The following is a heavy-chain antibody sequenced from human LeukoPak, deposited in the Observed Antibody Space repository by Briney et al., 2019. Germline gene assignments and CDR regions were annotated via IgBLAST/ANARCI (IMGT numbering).Heavy chain of an antibody. CDR2: INPNSGGT. V-gene: IGHV1-2*02. Sequence: ASVKVSCKAPGYTFTGYYMHWVRQAPGQGLEWMGWINPNSGGTNYAQKFQGRVTMTRDTSISTAYMELSGLRSDDTAVYYCARDLRFAAGRFDPWGQGTLVTVSS. CDR1: GYTFTGYY. J-gene: IGHJ5*02. D-gene: IGHD3-10*01. CDR3: ARDLRFAAGRFDP.